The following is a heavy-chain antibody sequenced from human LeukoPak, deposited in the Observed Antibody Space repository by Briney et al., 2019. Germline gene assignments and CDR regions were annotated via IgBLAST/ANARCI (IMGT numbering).Heavy chain of an antibody. V-gene: IGHV3-33*01. D-gene: IGHD1-26*01. J-gene: IGHJ4*02. CDR1: RFTFSSYV. CDR2: IWYDGSNK. Sequence: PGGSLRLSCAASRFTFSSYVMHWVRQAPGKGLEWVAVIWYDGSNKYYADSVKGRFTISRDNSKNTLYLQMNSLRAGDTAVYYCARGSSNSGSYYDYFDYWGQGALVTVSS. CDR3: ARGSSNSGSYYDYFDY.